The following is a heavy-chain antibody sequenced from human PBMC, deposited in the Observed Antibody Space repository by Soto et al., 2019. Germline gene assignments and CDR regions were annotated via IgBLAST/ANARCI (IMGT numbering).Heavy chain of an antibody. V-gene: IGHV1-24*01. J-gene: IGHJ3*02. CDR1: GYTLTELS. CDR2: FDPEDGET. D-gene: IGHD3-16*02. Sequence: ASVKVSCKVSGYTLTELSMHWVRQAPGKGLEWMGGFDPEDGETIYAQKFQGRVTMTEDTSTDTAYMELSSLGSEDTAVYYCATATSLGELSLLAHAFDIWGQGTMVTVSS. CDR3: ATATSLGELSLLAHAFDI.